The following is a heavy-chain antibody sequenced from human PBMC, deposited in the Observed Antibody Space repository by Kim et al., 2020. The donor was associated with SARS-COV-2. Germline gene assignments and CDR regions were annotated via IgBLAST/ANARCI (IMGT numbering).Heavy chain of an antibody. V-gene: IGHV4-4*02. CDR1: GGSISSSNW. CDR2: IYHSGST. J-gene: IGHJ6*02. D-gene: IGHD6-19*01. CDR3: AREHSSGRYGVYYYSMDV. Sequence: SETLSLTCAVCGGSISSSNWWSWVRQPPGKGLEWIGEIYHSGSTNYNPSLKSRVTISVDKSKNQFSLKLSSVTTADTAVYYCAREHSSGRYGVYYYSMDVWAQGTTLTVPS.